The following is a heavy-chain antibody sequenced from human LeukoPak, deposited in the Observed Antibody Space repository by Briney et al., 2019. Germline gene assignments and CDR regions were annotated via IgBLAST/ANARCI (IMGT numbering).Heavy chain of an antibody. D-gene: IGHD3-3*01. V-gene: IGHV3-49*05. Sequence: NPGGSLRRSCTASGFTFGDYGMSWFRQAPGKGLEWVGFIRSKAYGGTTEYAASVKGRFTISRDDYKSIAYVQMNSLKTEDTAVYYCTRQVLRFLEGLYDYWGQGTLVTVSS. CDR2: IRSKAYGGTT. CDR1: GFTFGDYG. CDR3: TRQVLRFLEGLYDY. J-gene: IGHJ4*02.